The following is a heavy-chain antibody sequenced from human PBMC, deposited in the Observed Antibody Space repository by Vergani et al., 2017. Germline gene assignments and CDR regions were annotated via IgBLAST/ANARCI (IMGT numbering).Heavy chain of an antibody. D-gene: IGHD2-2*01. V-gene: IGHV1-69*18. CDR2: IITIFGTE. CDR3: ARAPDSHSYTIVLLPAALIDYYGMDV. Sequence: QVQLVQSGAEVKKTGSSVKVSCKGSGGTFSSYAISWVRQAPGQGLEWMGRIITIFGTENYAQKFKGRVTITAHESTSTAYMELSSLRYEDTAVYYCARAPDSHSYTIVLLPAALIDYYGMDVWGQGTTVTVSS. J-gene: IGHJ6*02. CDR1: GGTFSSYA.